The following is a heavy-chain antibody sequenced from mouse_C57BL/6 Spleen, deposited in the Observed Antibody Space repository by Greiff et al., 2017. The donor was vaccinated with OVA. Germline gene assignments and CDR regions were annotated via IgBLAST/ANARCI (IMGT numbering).Heavy chain of an antibody. D-gene: IGHD2-3*01. J-gene: IGHJ4*01. Sequence: EVNVVESGEGLVKPGGSLKLSCAASGFTFSSYAMSWVRQTPEKRLEWVAYISSGGDYIYYADTVKGRFTISRDNARNTLYLQMSSLKSEDTAMYYCTREGYYVDYAMDYWGQGTSVTVSS. CDR1: GFTFSSYA. CDR3: TREGYYVDYAMDY. CDR2: ISSGGDYI. V-gene: IGHV5-9-1*02.